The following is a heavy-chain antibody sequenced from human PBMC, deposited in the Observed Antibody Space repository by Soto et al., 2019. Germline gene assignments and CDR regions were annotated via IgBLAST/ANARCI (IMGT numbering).Heavy chain of an antibody. CDR1: GFTFSSYA. V-gene: IGHV3-30-3*01. J-gene: IGHJ6*02. Sequence: QVQLVESGGGVVQPGRSLRLSCAASGFTFSSYAMHWVRQAPGKGLEWVAVISYDGSNKYYADSVKGRFTISRDNSKNTLYLQMNSLRAEDTAVYYCARASYYDFWSGYHDYGMDVWGQGTTVTVSS. CDR3: ARASYYDFWSGYHDYGMDV. CDR2: ISYDGSNK. D-gene: IGHD3-3*01.